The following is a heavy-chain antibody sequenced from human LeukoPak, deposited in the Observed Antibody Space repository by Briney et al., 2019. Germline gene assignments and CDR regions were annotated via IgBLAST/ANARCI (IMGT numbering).Heavy chain of an antibody. CDR1: GGSSSSSRYY. CDR3: ARHPYQLLWLSWFDP. V-gene: IGHV4-39*01. CDR2: IYYSGST. D-gene: IGHD2-2*01. Sequence: SETLSLTCTVSGGSSSSSRYYWGWIRQPPGKGLEWIGSIYYSGSTYYNPSLKSRVTTSVDTSKNQFSLKLSSVTAADTAVYYCARHPYQLLWLSWFDPWGQGTLVTVSS. J-gene: IGHJ5*02.